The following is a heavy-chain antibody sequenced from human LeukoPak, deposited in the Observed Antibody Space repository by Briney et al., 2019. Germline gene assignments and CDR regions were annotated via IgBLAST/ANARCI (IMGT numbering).Heavy chain of an antibody. V-gene: IGHV1-46*04. CDR2: INPSGGST. CDR3: ATATLSGWYFDY. CDR1: GYTFTSYY. D-gene: IGHD6-19*01. J-gene: IGHJ4*02. Sequence: ASVKVSCKASGYTFTSYYMHWVRQAPGQGLEWMGIINPSGGSTSYAQKLQGRVIMTEDTSTDTAYMELSSLRSEDTAVYYCATATLSGWYFDYWGQGTLVTVSS.